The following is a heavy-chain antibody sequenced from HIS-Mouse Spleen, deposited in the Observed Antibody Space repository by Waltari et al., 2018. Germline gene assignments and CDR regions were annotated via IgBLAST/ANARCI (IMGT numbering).Heavy chain of an antibody. D-gene: IGHD6-6*01. CDR3: ARMWGYIAARYWYFDL. CDR1: GGSFSGYY. V-gene: IGHV4-34*01. J-gene: IGHJ2*01. CDR2: INNSGST. Sequence: QVQLQQWGAGLLKPSEPLSLTCAVYGGSFSGYYWSWIRQPPGKGLEWIGEINNSGSTNYNPSLKSRVTISVDTSKNQFSLKLSSVTAADTAVYYCARMWGYIAARYWYFDLWGRGTLVTVSS.